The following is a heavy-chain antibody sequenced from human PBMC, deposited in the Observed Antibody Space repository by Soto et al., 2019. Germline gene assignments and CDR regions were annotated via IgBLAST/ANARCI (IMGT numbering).Heavy chain of an antibody. CDR2: INHSGTT. V-gene: IGHV4-34*01. D-gene: IGHD6-25*01. J-gene: IGHJ6*02. Sequence: PSETVSLTCGVYRGSFSGFYWSWVRQTPGGGLEWIGEINHSGTTNYNPSFQNRVTISVDKSTNNFSLKMTSVTAADAAVYYCARGRGYVYGSNFYGLDVWGQGTTVTV. CDR3: ARGRGYVYGSNFYGLDV. CDR1: RGSFSGFY.